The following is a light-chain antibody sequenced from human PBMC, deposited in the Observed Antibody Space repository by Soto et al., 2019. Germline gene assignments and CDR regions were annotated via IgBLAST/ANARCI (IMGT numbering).Light chain of an antibody. J-gene: IGKJ1*01. CDR2: GAS. CDR1: QSVSSN. Sequence: EIVMTQSPATLSVSPGERATLSCRASQSVSSNLAWYQQKPGQAPRLLIYGASTMATGIPARFSGSGSGTEFTLTISSLQSEDFAVYYCQQYNNWPTTWTFGQGTKVEIK. V-gene: IGKV3-15*01. CDR3: QQYNNWPTTWT.